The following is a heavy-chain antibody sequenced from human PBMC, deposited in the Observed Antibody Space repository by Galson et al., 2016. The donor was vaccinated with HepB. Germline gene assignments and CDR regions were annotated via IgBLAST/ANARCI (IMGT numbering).Heavy chain of an antibody. J-gene: IGHJ4*02. CDR1: GDSISSDKW. CDR2: IHHTGIT. D-gene: IGHD2-2*01. V-gene: IGHV4-4*02. CDR3: ACSTGLWKLDY. Sequence: SETLSLTCDVSGDSISSDKWWNWVRQSPGKGLEWIGEIHHTGITNNNDPYLQSRVTMSVDKSKNQFSLEVSYVTAADAAVYYCACSTGLWKLDYWGQGILVTVSS.